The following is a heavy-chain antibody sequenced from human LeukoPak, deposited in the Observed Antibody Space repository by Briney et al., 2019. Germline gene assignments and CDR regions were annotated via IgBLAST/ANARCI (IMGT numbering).Heavy chain of an antibody. D-gene: IGHD6-6*01. Sequence: PSETLSLTCTVSGGSISSGGYYWSWIRQHPGKGLEWIGYIYYSGSTYYNPSLKSRVTISVDTSKNQFSLKLSSVTAADTAVYYCARGSSSSARSFDYWGQGTLVTVSS. CDR2: IYYSGST. CDR1: GGSISSGGYY. V-gene: IGHV4-31*03. J-gene: IGHJ4*02. CDR3: ARGSSSSARSFDY.